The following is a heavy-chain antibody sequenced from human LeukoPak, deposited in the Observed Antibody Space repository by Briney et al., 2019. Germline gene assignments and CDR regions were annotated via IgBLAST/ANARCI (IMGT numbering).Heavy chain of an antibody. J-gene: IGHJ4*02. Sequence: PSETLSLTCTVSGGSISSSSYYWGWIRQPPGKGLEWIGTIYYSGSTYYNPSLKSRLTISVDTSKNRFSLGLTSVTAADTAVYCCARHSGNGYVYPFDYWGQGTLVTVSS. V-gene: IGHV4-39*01. D-gene: IGHD5-12*01. CDR2: IYYSGST. CDR3: ARHSGNGYVYPFDY. CDR1: GGSISSSSYY.